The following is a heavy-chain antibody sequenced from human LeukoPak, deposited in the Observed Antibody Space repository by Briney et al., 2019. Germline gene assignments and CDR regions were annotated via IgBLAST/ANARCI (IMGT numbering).Heavy chain of an antibody. V-gene: IGHV3-30-3*01. Sequence: GRSLRLSCAASGFTFSSYAMHWVRQAPGKGLEWVAVISYDGSNKYYADSVKGRFTISRDNSKNTLYLQMNSLRAEDTAEYYCAREGQEYSSGWLSGYFDLWGRGTLVTVSS. CDR2: ISYDGSNK. J-gene: IGHJ2*01. CDR1: GFTFSSYA. CDR3: AREGQEYSSGWLSGYFDL. D-gene: IGHD6-19*01.